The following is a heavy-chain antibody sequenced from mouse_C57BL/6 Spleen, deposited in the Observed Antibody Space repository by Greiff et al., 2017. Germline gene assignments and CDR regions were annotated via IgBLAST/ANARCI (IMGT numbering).Heavy chain of an antibody. CDR1: GYTFTSYW. D-gene: IGHD1-1*01. J-gene: IGHJ3*01. Sequence: QVQLQQPGAELVMPGASVKLSCKASGYTFTSYWMHWVKQRPGQGLEWIGEIDPSDSYTNYNQKFKGKSTLTVDKSSSTAYMQLSSLPSEDSAVYYCARADYYGSSPAWFAYWGQGTLVTVSA. V-gene: IGHV1-69*01. CDR2: IDPSDSYT. CDR3: ARADYYGSSPAWFAY.